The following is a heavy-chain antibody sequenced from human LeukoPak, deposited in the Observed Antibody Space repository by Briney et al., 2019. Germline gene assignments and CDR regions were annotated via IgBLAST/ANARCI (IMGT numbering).Heavy chain of an antibody. D-gene: IGHD3/OR15-3a*01. J-gene: IGHJ4*02. CDR2: MYHSGST. CDR3: ARDGGGRLDYYFDF. Sequence: PSETLSLTCSVSGYSITSGFYWGWIRQTPGKALEWIGGMYHSGSTYYNPSLESRVTLSVDTSRNQFSLKLTSVTAADTALYSCARDGGGRLDYYFDFWGQGSLVTVSS. V-gene: IGHV4-38-2*02. CDR1: GYSITSGFY.